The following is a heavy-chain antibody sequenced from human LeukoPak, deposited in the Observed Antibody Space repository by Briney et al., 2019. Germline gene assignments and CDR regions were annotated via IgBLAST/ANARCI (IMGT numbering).Heavy chain of an antibody. V-gene: IGHV4-59*01. Sequence: SETLSLTCTVSGGSISSYYWSWIRQPLGKGLEWIGYIYYSGSTSYNPSLKSRVTISVDTSKKQFSLKLSSVTAADTAVYYCARGPFGNFFTLYYFDYWGQGTLVTVSS. J-gene: IGHJ4*02. D-gene: IGHD1-7*01. CDR2: IYYSGST. CDR3: ARGPFGNFFTLYYFDY. CDR1: GGSISSYY.